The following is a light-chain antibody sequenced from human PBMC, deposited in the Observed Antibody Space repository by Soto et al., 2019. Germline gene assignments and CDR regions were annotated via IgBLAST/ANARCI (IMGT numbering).Light chain of an antibody. J-gene: IGLJ2*01. Sequence: QSVLTQPPSASGSPGQSVTISCTGTSSDVDACNYVSWFQQHPGKAPKLIIYEVSKRPSGVPDRFSGSKSGSTASLIVSGLQAEDEADYYCSSCAGRNNLVFGGGTKLTVL. CDR2: EVS. CDR1: SSDVDACNY. CDR3: SSCAGRNNLV. V-gene: IGLV2-8*01.